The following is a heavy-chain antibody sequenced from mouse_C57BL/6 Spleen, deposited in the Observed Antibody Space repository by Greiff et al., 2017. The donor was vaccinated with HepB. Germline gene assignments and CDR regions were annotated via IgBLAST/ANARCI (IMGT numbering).Heavy chain of an antibody. CDR1: GFTFSSYA. CDR2: ISDGGSYT. V-gene: IGHV5-4*01. J-gene: IGHJ2*01. Sequence: DVHLVESGGGLVKPGGSLKLSCAASGFTFSSYAMSWVRQTPEKRLEWVATISDGGSYTYYPDNVKGRFTISRDNAKNNLYLQMSHLKSEDTAMYYCARGALSTMITTNFDYWGQGTTLTVSS. D-gene: IGHD2-4*01. CDR3: ARGALSTMITTNFDY.